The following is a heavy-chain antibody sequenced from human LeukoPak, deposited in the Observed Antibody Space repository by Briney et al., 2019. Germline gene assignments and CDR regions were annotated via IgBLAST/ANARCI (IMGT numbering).Heavy chain of an antibody. CDR1: GGSISSYY. V-gene: IGHV4-59*01. J-gene: IGHJ6*03. Sequence: SETLSLTCTVSGGSISSYYWSWNRQPPGKGLEWIGYIYYSGSTNYNPSLKIQVTISVDTSKNQFSLMLSSVTAADTAVYYCAGRNYDFWNDYYYMDVWGKGTTVTVSS. D-gene: IGHD3-3*01. CDR3: AGRNYDFWNDYYYMDV. CDR2: IYYSGST.